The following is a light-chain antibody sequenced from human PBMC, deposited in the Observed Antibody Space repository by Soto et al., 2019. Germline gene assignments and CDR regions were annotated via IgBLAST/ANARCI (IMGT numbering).Light chain of an antibody. J-gene: IGKJ5*01. V-gene: IGKV3-11*01. CDR1: QSVSSN. CDR3: QQRSNWPIT. Sequence: EIVLTQSPATLSLSPGESATLSCRASQSVSSNLVWYQQKPGQAPRLLIYGASSRATGIPDRFSGSGSGTDFTLTISSLEPEDFAVYYCQQRSNWPITFGQGTRLEIK. CDR2: GAS.